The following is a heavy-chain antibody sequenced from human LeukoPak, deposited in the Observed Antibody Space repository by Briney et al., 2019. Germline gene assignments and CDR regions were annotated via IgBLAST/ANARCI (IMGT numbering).Heavy chain of an antibody. J-gene: IGHJ4*02. CDR1: GFTFDDYA. D-gene: IGHD6-13*01. V-gene: IGHV3-9*01. CDR3: VSNTLIMAAAFYDS. Sequence: GGSLRLSCAASGFTFDDYAMHWVRQAPGKGLEWVSGISWNSGSIGYADSVKGRFTISRDNAKNTLFLQMNSLRDEDTAVYYCVSNTLIMAAAFYDSWGQGTLVTVSS. CDR2: ISWNSGSI.